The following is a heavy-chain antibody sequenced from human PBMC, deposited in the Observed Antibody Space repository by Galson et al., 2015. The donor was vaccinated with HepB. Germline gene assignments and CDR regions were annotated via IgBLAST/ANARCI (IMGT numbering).Heavy chain of an antibody. CDR2: INPNSGGT. D-gene: IGHD6-19*01. Sequence: SVKVSCKASGYTFTGYYMHWVRQAPGQGLEWMGRINPNSGGTNYAQKFQGRVTMTRDTSISTAYMELSRLRSDDTAVYYCAEARIAVAGTGFDYWGQGTLVTVSS. J-gene: IGHJ4*02. V-gene: IGHV1-2*06. CDR3: AEARIAVAGTGFDY. CDR1: GYTFTGYY.